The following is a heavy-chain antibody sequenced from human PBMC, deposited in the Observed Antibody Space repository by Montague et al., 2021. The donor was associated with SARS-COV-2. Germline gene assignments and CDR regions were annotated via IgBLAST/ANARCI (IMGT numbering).Heavy chain of an antibody. J-gene: IGHJ6*02. Sequence: SETLSLTCIVSGGSVSSGSYYWSWIRQPPGKGLEWIGYIYYSGSTNYNPSLKSRVTISVDTSKNQFSLKLSSVTAADTAVYYCARDPWRITIFGVVTRYGTDVWGQGTTVTVPS. V-gene: IGHV4-61*01. CDR3: ARDPWRITIFGVVTRYGTDV. CDR1: GGSVSSGSYY. CDR2: IYYSGST. D-gene: IGHD3-3*01.